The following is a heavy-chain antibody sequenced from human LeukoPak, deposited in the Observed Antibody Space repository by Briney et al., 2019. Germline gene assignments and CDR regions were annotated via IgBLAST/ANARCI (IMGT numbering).Heavy chain of an antibody. CDR2: IIPIFGTA. V-gene: IGHV1-69*06. D-gene: IGHD5-18*01. Sequence: SVKVSCKASGGTFSSYAISWVRQVPGQGLEWMGGIIPIFGTANYAQKFQGRVTITADTSTDTAYMELSSLRSEDTAVYYCATLAAPIQLRGPWGQGTLVTVSS. J-gene: IGHJ5*02. CDR1: GGTFSSYA. CDR3: ATLAAPIQLRGP.